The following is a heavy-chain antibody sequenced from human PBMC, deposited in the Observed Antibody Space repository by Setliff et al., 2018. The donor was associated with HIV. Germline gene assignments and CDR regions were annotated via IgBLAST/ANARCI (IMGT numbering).Heavy chain of an antibody. CDR3: AREHCSGGSCNGFDI. CDR2: IYTSGST. D-gene: IGHD2-15*01. V-gene: IGHV4-4*07. CDR1: GVSISDHY. J-gene: IGHJ3*02. Sequence: PSETLSLTCFVSGVSISDHYWGWIRQPPGKGLEWIGRIYTSGSTNYNPSLKSRVTMSVDTSKNQFSLKLSSVTAADTAVYYCAREHCSGGSCNGFDIWGQGTMVTVSS.